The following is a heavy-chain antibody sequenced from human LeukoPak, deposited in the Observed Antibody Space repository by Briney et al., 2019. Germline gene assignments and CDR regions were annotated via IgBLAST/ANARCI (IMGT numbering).Heavy chain of an antibody. Sequence: GGSLRLSCAASGFTFSSYAMHWVRQAPGKGLEWVAVISYDGSNKYYADSVKGRFTISRDNSKNTLYLQMNSLRAEDTAVYYCARGEAVAGTGFDYWGQGTLVTVSS. V-gene: IGHV3-30*03. CDR2: ISYDGSNK. J-gene: IGHJ4*02. D-gene: IGHD6-19*01. CDR1: GFTFSSYA. CDR3: ARGEAVAGTGFDY.